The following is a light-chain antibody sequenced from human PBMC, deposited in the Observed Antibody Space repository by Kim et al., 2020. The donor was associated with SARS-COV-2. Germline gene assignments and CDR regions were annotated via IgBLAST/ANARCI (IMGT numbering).Light chain of an antibody. CDR3: QTWDTGVRL. Sequence: ASVSLTRTLSSGHGRYAIERHQQQPEKGPRYLMKLDSDGSHNKGDGIPDRFSGSSSGDERYLPNSSLPSEDEADYYCQTWDTGVRLFGGGTQLAVL. J-gene: IGLJ3*02. CDR1: SGHGRYA. V-gene: IGLV4-69*01. CDR2: LDSDGSH.